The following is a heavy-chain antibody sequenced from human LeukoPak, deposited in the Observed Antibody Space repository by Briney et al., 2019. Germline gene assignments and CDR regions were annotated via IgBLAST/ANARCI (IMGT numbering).Heavy chain of an antibody. V-gene: IGHV3-30*04. D-gene: IGHD1-26*01. J-gene: IGHJ4*02. CDR1: GFTFSSYA. CDR3: ARGGGYENTYYFDY. CDR2: ISYDGSNK. Sequence: GGSLRLSCAASGFTFSSYAMHWVRQAPGKGLEWVAVISYDGSNKYYADSVKGRFTISRDNSKNTLYLQMNSLRAEDTAVYYCARGGGYENTYYFDYWGQGTLVTVSS.